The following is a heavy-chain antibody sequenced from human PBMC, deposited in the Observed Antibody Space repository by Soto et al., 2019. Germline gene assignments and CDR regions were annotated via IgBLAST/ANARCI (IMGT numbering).Heavy chain of an antibody. CDR2: IIPIFGTA. Sequence: SVKVSCKASGGTFSSYAISWVRQAPGQGLEWMGGIIPIFGTANYAQKFKGRVTITADKSTSTAYMELSSLRSEDTAVYYCARVRGGDYYYYGMDVWGQGTTVTVSS. J-gene: IGHJ6*02. D-gene: IGHD1-26*01. CDR1: GGTFSSYA. CDR3: ARVRGGDYYYYGMDV. V-gene: IGHV1-69*06.